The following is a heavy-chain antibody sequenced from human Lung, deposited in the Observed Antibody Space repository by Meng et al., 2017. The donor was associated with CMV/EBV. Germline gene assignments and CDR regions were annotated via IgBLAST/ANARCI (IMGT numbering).Heavy chain of an antibody. D-gene: IGHD2-2*01. CDR1: GYTINDYW. J-gene: IGHJ6*02. V-gene: IGHV1-2*02. Sequence: SXXVSXKASGYTINDYWIHWVRQAPGHGLEWVGWINPNSGGTSYSQRFQGRVTMTTDTSMNTVYMELSSLRSDDTGVYFCARDPTYCTSTSCYQDVWGQGXTVTVSS. CDR3: ARDPTYCTSTSCYQDV. CDR2: INPNSGGT.